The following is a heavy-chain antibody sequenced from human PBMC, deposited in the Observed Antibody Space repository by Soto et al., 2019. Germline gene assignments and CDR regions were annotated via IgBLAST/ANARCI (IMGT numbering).Heavy chain of an antibody. D-gene: IGHD2-15*01. CDR2: VYYSGNT. CDR3: ARLYPLWKVAATLDYYYGMDV. Sequence: SETLSLTCTVSISSISGTSYYWGWIRQPPGMGLEWIGSVYYSGNTYYNPSLKSRVTISVDTSKNQFSLKLSSVTAADTAVYYCARLYPLWKVAATLDYYYGMDVWGQGTTVTVSS. V-gene: IGHV4-39*07. J-gene: IGHJ6*02. CDR1: ISSISGTSYY.